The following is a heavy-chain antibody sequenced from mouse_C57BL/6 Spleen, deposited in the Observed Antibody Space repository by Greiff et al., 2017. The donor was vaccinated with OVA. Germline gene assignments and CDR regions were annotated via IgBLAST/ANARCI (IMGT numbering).Heavy chain of an antibody. D-gene: IGHD1-1*01. CDR2: IYPGDGDT. CDR3: ARGSGSSSFAY. V-gene: IGHV1-82*01. Sequence: VQLQQSGPELVKPGASVKISCKASGYAFSSSWMNWVKQRPGKGLEWIGRIYPGDGDTDYNGKFKGKATLTADKSSSTAYMQLSSLTSEDSAVYYCARGSGSSSFAYWGQGTLVTVSA. CDR1: GYAFSSSW. J-gene: IGHJ3*01.